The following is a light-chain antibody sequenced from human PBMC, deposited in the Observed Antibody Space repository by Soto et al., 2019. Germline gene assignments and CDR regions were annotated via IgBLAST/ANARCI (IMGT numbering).Light chain of an antibody. CDR2: EVR. Sequence: QSALTQPASVSGSPGQSITISCTGTSSDVGGYNYVSWYQQHPGKAPKLMIYEVRNRPSAVSNRFSGSKSVNMASLTISGLQAVDEADYYCSSYTSSTPYVVFGGGTKLTVL. CDR3: SSYTSSTPYVV. CDR1: SSDVGGYNY. J-gene: IGLJ2*01. V-gene: IGLV2-14*01.